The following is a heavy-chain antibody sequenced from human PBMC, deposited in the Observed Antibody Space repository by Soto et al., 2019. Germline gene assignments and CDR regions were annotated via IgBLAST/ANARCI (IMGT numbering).Heavy chain of an antibody. V-gene: IGHV4-4*02. CDR2: VYHGGST. CDR3: RTPAGTTPEY. D-gene: IGHD1-1*01. CDR1: SGSISSSNW. Sequence: PSETLSLTCAVSSGSISSSNWWSSVRQPPGKGLEWVGEVYHGGSTNYNPSLKSRVTISVDKSKNQFSLKLSSVTAAATPVYYWRTPAGTTPEYWGQGPLVTVSS. J-gene: IGHJ4*02.